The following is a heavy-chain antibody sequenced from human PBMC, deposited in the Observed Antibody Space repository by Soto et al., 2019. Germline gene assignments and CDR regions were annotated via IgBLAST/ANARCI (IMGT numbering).Heavy chain of an antibody. CDR2: TSANNDNT. V-gene: IGHV1-18*04. D-gene: IGHD2-2*01. Sequence: QVQLVQSGTEVKEPGASVKVSCKASGYTFTRYGISWVRQAPGQGLEWMAWTSANNDNTNYAEKVQGRVTLTTDTSTGTAYRELRSLRSDDTVVYYCARDERGTCTGTNCYYFDYWGKGTLVTVSS. CDR3: ARDERGTCTGTNCYYFDY. CDR1: GYTFTRYG. J-gene: IGHJ4*02.